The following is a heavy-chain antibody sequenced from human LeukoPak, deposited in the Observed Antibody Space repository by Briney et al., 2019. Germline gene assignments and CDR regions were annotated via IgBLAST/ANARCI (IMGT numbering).Heavy chain of an antibody. D-gene: IGHD2-15*01. Sequence: GGSLRLSCAASGFTFSSYWMSWVRQAPGKGLEWVANIKQDGSEKYYVDSVKGRFTISRDNAKNSLYLQMNSLRAEDTAVYYCARPNGLLFYCSGGSCYGYYFDYWGQGTLVTVSS. CDR2: IKQDGSEK. V-gene: IGHV3-7*01. CDR1: GFTFSSYW. CDR3: ARPNGLLFYCSGGSCYGYYFDY. J-gene: IGHJ4*02.